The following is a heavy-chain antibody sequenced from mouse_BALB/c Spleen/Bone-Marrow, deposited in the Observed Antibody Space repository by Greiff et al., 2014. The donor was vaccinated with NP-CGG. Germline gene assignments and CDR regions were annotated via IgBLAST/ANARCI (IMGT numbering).Heavy chain of an antibody. J-gene: IGHJ3*01. V-gene: IGHV6-6*02. CDR2: IRLKSNNYAT. D-gene: IGHD2-4*01. CDR3: TRRDYDLFGY. CDR1: GFTFSNYW. Sequence: EVQRVESGGGLVQPGGSMKLSCVASGFTFSNYWMNWVRQSPEKGLEWVAEIRLKSNNYATHYAESVKGRFTISRDDSKSSVYLQMNNLRAEDTGIYYCTRRDYDLFGYWGQGTLVTVSA.